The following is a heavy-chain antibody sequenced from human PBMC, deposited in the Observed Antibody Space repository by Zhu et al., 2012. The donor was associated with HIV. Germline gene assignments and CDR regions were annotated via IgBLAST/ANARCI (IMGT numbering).Heavy chain of an antibody. Sequence: EVQLLESGGGLVQPGGSLRLSCAASGFIFSNFGMNWVRQAPGKGLEWVSGISNNGGSTYNADSVKGRFTISRDNSKNTLYLQMNSLRVDDTAVYYCAKDRITISAFDIWGQGTMVTVSS. V-gene: IGHV3-23*01. CDR1: GFIFSNFG. D-gene: IGHD3-3*01. J-gene: IGHJ3*02. CDR2: ISNNGGST. CDR3: AKDRITISAFDI.